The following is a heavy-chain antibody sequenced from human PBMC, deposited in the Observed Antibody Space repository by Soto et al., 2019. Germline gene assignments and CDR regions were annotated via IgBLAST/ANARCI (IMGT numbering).Heavy chain of an antibody. CDR1: GFTFSSYG. CDR2: ISYDGSNK. V-gene: IGHV3-30*18. D-gene: IGHD3-22*01. J-gene: IGHJ4*02. CDR3: AKAWENYYDSSGPGDY. Sequence: QVQLVESGGGVVQPGRSLRLSCAASGFTFSSYGRHWVRQAPGKGLEWVAVISYDGSNKYYADSVKGRFTISRDNSKNTLYLQMNSLRAEDTAVYYCAKAWENYYDSSGPGDYWGQGTLVTVSS.